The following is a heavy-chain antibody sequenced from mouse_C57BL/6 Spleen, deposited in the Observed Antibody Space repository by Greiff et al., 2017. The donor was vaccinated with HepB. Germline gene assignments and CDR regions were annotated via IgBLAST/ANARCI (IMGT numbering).Heavy chain of an antibody. J-gene: IGHJ4*01. V-gene: IGHV1-5*01. Sequence: VQLQQSGTVLARPGASVKMSCKTSGYTFTSYWMHWVKQRPGQGLEWIGAIYPGNSDTSYNQKFKGKAKLTAVTSASTAYMELSSLTNEDSAVYYCTRGDIYYGNYRAMDYWGQGTSVTVSS. CDR2: IYPGNSDT. D-gene: IGHD2-1*01. CDR1: GYTFTSYW. CDR3: TRGDIYYGNYRAMDY.